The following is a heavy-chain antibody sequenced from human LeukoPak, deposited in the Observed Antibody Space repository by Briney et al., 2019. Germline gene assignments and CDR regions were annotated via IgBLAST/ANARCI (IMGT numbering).Heavy chain of an antibody. CDR2: IYYSGST. V-gene: IGHV4-59*12. D-gene: IGHD1-26*01. Sequence: PSKTLSLTCTVSGGSISSYYWSWIRQPPGKGLEWIGYIYYSGSTNYNPSLKSRVTMSVDTSKNQFSLKLSSVTAADTAVYYCARDTVGATRGIDAFDIWGQGTMVTVSS. CDR3: ARDTVGATRGIDAFDI. J-gene: IGHJ3*02. CDR1: GGSISSYY.